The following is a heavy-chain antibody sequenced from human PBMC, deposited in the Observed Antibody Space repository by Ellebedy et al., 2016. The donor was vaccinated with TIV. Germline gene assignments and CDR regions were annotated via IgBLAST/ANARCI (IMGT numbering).Heavy chain of an antibody. V-gene: IGHV1-69*13. CDR1: GGTFSSYA. Sequence: SVKVSXKASGGTFSSYAISWVRQAPGQGLEWMGGIIPIFGTANYAQKFQGRVTITADESTSTAYMELSSLRSEDTAVYYCAGETLGGRGDYWGQGTLVTVSS. J-gene: IGHJ4*02. CDR2: IIPIFGTA. CDR3: AGETLGGRGDY. D-gene: IGHD7-27*01.